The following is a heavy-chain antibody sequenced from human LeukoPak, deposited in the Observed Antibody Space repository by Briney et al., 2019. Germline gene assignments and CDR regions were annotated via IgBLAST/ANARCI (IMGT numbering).Heavy chain of an antibody. CDR2: IYYSGST. CDR1: GGSISSGGYY. Sequence: SETLSLTCTVSGGSISSGGYYWSWIRQHPGKGLEWIGYIYYSGSTYYNPSLKSRVTISVDTSKNQFSLKLSSVTAADTAVYYCASGVPAAIGSRAFDIWGQGTMVTVSS. V-gene: IGHV4-31*03. J-gene: IGHJ3*02. CDR3: ASGVPAAIGSRAFDI. D-gene: IGHD2-2*01.